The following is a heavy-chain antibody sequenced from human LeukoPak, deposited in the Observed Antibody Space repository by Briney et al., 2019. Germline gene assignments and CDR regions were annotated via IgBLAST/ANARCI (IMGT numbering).Heavy chain of an antibody. V-gene: IGHV4-34*01. D-gene: IGHD2-15*01. J-gene: IGHJ3*02. CDR3: CSYGLDAFDI. Sequence: SETLSLTCAVCGGSFSGYYWSWIRQPPGKGVEWSGEINHSGSTNNNPSLKSRVTISVDTSKNQFSLKLSSVTAADTAVYYCCSYGLDAFDIWGQGTMVTVSS. CDR2: INHSGST. CDR1: GGSFSGYY.